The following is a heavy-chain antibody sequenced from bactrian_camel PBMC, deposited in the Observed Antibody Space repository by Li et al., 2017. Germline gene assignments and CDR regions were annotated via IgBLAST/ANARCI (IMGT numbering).Heavy chain of an antibody. J-gene: IGHJ6*01. CDR3: AARSVGWCPLFEHWLGKRAYTPGGYFAN. D-gene: IGHD1*01. V-gene: IGHV3S53*01. CDR1: GYISSTSC. CDR2: NTRAGYT. Sequence: HVQLVESGGGSVQAGGSLRLSCVASGYISSTSCMGWSRQAPGKEREWVANTRAGYTYAAASVKGRFTISRDNAANTMYLQMHSLKAEDTAMYYCAARSVGWCPLFEHWLGKRAYTPGGYFANWGQGTQVTVS.